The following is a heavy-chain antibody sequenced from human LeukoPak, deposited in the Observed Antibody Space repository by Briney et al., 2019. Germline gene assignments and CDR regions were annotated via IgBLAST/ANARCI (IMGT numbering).Heavy chain of an antibody. CDR3: ARATKVVSGQAAWFDP. J-gene: IGHJ5*02. D-gene: IGHD5/OR15-5a*01. CDR1: GYTFTSYY. CDR2: INPSGGST. V-gene: IGHV1-46*01. Sequence: ASVKVSCKASGYTFTSYYMHWVRQAPGQGLEWMGIINPSGGSTSYAQKFQGRVTMTRDTSTSTVYMELSSLRSEDTAVYYCARATKVVSGQAAWFDPWGQGTLVTVSS.